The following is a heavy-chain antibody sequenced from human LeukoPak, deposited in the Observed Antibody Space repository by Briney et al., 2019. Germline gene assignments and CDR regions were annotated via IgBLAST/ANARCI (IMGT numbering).Heavy chain of an antibody. V-gene: IGHV6-1*01. CDR3: ARVHSSSSDARVYYFDY. CDR2: TYYRSKWYN. CDR1: GDSVSSNSAA. Sequence: SQTLSLTCAISGDSVSSNSAAWNWIRQSPSRGLEWLGRTYYRSKWYNDYAVSVKSRITINPDTSKNQFSLQLNSVTPEDTAVYYCARVHSSSSDARVYYFDYWGQGTLVTVSS. J-gene: IGHJ4*02. D-gene: IGHD6-6*01.